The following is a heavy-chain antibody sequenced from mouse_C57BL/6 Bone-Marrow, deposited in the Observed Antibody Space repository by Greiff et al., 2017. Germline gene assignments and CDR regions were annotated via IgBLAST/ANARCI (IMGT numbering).Heavy chain of an antibody. V-gene: IGHV1-69*01. J-gene: IGHJ4*01. D-gene: IGHD2-9*01. CDR1: GYTFTSYW. CDR3: ARIPSYGYGDYAMDY. Sequence: VQLQQPGAELVMPGASVKLSCKASGYTFTSYWMHWVKQRPGQGLEWIGEIDPSDSHTNYNQKFKGKSTLTVDKSSSTAYMQLSSLTSEDSAVYYCARIPSYGYGDYAMDYWGQGTSVTVSS. CDR2: IDPSDSHT.